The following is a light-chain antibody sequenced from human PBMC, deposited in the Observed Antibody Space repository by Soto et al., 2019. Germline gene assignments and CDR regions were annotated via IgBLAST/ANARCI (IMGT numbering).Light chain of an antibody. CDR1: HSVSGN. CDR3: QQYNNWPTWT. J-gene: IGKJ1*01. Sequence: MTQSPSSVSASIGDRCTISCRAIHSVSGNLAWYQQKPGQAPSLLIYDASTRATGIPARFSGSGSGTAFTLTISSLQSEDFAVYYCQQYNNWPTWTFGQGTKVDI. V-gene: IGKV3-15*01. CDR2: DAS.